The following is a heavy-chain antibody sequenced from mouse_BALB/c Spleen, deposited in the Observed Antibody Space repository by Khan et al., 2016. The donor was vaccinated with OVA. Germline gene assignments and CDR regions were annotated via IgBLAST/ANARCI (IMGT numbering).Heavy chain of an antibody. J-gene: IGHJ3*01. V-gene: IGHV14-3*02. D-gene: IGHD1-1*01. CDR1: GFNIKDTY. CDR2: IDPANGKT. Sequence: VQLQQSGAELVKPGASVKLSCTASGFNIKDTYIHWVKQRPEQGLGWIGRIDPANGKTKNDPTFQDKATINADTSYNTAYLQLSSLTSEDTAVYYCGRFFSHLYGSVWFVYWGQGTLVTVSA. CDR3: GRFFSHLYGSVWFVY.